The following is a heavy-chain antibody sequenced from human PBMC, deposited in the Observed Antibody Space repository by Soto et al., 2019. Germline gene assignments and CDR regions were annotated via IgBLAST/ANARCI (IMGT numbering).Heavy chain of an antibody. CDR3: AGGGFASDI. Sequence: QVQLQESGPGLVKPSETLSLICTVSGGSISSYYWTWIRQPPGKGLEWIGYISYSGSTKYNPSLKSRFTLLIDTSKNQFSLKLSSVTAADTAVYYCAGGGFASDIWGQGTMVTVSS. CDR1: GGSISSYY. CDR2: ISYSGST. J-gene: IGHJ3*02. D-gene: IGHD3-16*01. V-gene: IGHV4-59*01.